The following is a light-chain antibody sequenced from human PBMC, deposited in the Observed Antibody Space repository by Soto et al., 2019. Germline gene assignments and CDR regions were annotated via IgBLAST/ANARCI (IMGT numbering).Light chain of an antibody. Sequence: QSVLTQPPSASGSPGQSVTISCTGTSSDVGGHIYVSWYQQHPGKAPKLVIYEVNKRPSGVPDRFSGSKSGNTASLTVSGLQAEDEADYYCSSNAGSNNLQFGGGTKLTVL. CDR1: SSDVGGHIY. CDR3: SSNAGSNNLQ. V-gene: IGLV2-8*01. CDR2: EVN. J-gene: IGLJ2*01.